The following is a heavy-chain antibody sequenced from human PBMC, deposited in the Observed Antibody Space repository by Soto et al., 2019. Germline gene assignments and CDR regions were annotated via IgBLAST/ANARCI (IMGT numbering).Heavy chain of an antibody. Sequence: SVKVSCKASGGTFSSYAISWVRQAPGQGREWMGGIIPIFGTANYAQKFQGRVTITADKSTSTAYMELSSLRSEDTAVYYCASEGYYDSSGPPGAFDIWGQGTMVTVSS. V-gene: IGHV1-69*06. CDR3: ASEGYYDSSGPPGAFDI. CDR2: IIPIFGTA. D-gene: IGHD3-22*01. J-gene: IGHJ3*02. CDR1: GGTFSSYA.